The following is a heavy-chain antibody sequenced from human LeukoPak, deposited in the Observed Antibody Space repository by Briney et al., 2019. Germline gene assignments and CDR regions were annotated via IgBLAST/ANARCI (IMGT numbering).Heavy chain of an antibody. CDR1: GFTFSSYW. Sequence: GGSLRLSCAASGFTFSSYWMHWGRQAPGKGLVWVSRINSDGSSTSYADSVKGRFTISRDNAKNTLYVQMNSLRAEDTAVYYCARGTGYSVFDIWGQGTMVTVFS. CDR2: INSDGSST. J-gene: IGHJ3*02. D-gene: IGHD1-26*01. V-gene: IGHV3-74*01. CDR3: ARGTGYSVFDI.